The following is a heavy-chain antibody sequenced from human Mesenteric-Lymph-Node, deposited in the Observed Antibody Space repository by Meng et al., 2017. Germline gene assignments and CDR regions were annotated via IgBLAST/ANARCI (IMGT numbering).Heavy chain of an antibody. CDR1: GGTFSSYA. Sequence: SVNVSRKASGGTFSSYAISWVRQAPGQGLEWMGGIIPIFGTANYAQKFQGRVTITTDESTSTAYMELSSLRSEDTAVYYCAKPIDNDAFDIWGQGTMVTVSS. D-gene: IGHD1-14*01. CDR3: AKPIDNDAFDI. J-gene: IGHJ3*02. CDR2: IIPIFGTA. V-gene: IGHV1-69*05.